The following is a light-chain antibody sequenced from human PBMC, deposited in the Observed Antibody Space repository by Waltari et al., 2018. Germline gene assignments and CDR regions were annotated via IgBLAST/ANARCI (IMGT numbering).Light chain of an antibody. V-gene: IGKV1-17*03. CDR2: AAD. CDR1: KGISNY. J-gene: IGKJ2*01. CDR3: LHHHIYPLT. Sequence: DIQMTQSPSALSASVGDRVTITCRASKGISNYVAWFQQKPGKVPKRLIFAADTLESGVPPRFSGSGSGTEFTLTISSLQPEDFATYYCLHHHIYPLTFGPGTKLQMK.